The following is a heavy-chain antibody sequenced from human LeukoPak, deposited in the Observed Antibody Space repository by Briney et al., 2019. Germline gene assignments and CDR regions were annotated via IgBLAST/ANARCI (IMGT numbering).Heavy chain of an antibody. CDR3: ARLRIRNCSGGTCYSTFFDY. CDR1: RFTFSDYY. Sequence: GGSLRLSCVASRFTFSDYYMTWIRQAPGKGLEWVSHISDSSNIIYYADSVKGRFAISRDNAKNSLYLQMNSLRAEDTAVYYCARLRIRNCSGGTCYSTFFDYWGQGTLVTVSS. J-gene: IGHJ4*02. D-gene: IGHD2-15*01. CDR2: ISDSSNII. V-gene: IGHV3-11*04.